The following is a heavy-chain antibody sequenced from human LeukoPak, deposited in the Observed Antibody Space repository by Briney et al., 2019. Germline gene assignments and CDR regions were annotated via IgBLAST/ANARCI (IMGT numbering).Heavy chain of an antibody. V-gene: IGHV1-2*02. D-gene: IGHD4-17*01. CDR2: INPDSGGA. CDR3: ARGVTMTGTHFDY. CDR1: GDTFTGYY. J-gene: IGHJ4*02. Sequence: ASVKVSCKASGDTFTGYYMHWVRQAPGQGLEWMGWINPDSGGAEYAQKFQGRVTMTRDTSITTAYMELSRLRSDDTAVHYCARGVTMTGTHFDYWGQGTLVTVSS.